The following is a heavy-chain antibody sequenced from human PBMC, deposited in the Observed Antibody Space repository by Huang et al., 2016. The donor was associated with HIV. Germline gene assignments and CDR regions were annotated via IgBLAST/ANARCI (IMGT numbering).Heavy chain of an antibody. J-gene: IGHJ6*02. V-gene: IGHV5-51*01. D-gene: IGHD5-18*01. CDR1: GYSFAKYW. CDR3: ARLDTARNYYYYGLDV. CDR2: IYPDDSDT. Sequence: EEQLVQSGAEVKKPGESLKISCEGSGYSFAKYWIGWARQMPGKGLEWMGIIYPDDSDTRYSPSCQGQVSISADQSISTAYLQWSSLKASDTAMYYCARLDTARNYYYYGLDVWGQGTSVIVSS.